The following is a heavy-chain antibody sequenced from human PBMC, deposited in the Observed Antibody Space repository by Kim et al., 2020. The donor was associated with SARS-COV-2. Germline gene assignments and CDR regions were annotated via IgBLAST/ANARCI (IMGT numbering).Heavy chain of an antibody. CDR1: GGTFSSYA. D-gene: IGHD3-22*01. CDR3: ARACCSGDSSGYYWFDP. V-gene: IGHV1-69*13. Sequence: SVKVSCKASGGTFSSYAISWVRQAPGQGLEWMGGIIPIFGTANYAQKFQGRVTITADESTSTAYMELSSLRSEDTAVYYCARACCSGDSSGYYWFDPWGQGTLVTVSS. CDR2: IIPIFGTA. J-gene: IGHJ5*02.